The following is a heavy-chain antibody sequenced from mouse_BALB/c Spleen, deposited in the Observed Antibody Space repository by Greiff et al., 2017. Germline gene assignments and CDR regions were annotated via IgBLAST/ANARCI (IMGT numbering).Heavy chain of an antibody. Sequence: VMLVESGGGLVKPGGSLKLSCAASGFTFSSYAMSWVRQTPEKRLEWVASISSGGSTYYPDSVKGRFTISRDNARNILYLQMSSLRSEDTAMYYCARGGDYGDSFGYWGQGTTLTVSS. CDR2: ISSGGST. J-gene: IGHJ2*01. CDR1: GFTFSSYA. CDR3: ARGGDYGDSFGY. V-gene: IGHV5-6-5*01. D-gene: IGHD1-1*01.